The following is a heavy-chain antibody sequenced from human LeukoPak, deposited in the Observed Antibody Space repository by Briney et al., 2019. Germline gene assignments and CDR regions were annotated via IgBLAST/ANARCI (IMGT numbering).Heavy chain of an antibody. V-gene: IGHV4-61*02. CDR1: GGSISSGSYY. Sequence: TLSLTCTVSGGSISSGSYYWSWIRQPAGKGLEWIGRIYTSGSTNYNPPLKSRVTISVETSKNQFSLKLKSVTAADTAVYYCARGGYYGSGNDFRFDPWGQGTLVTVSS. D-gene: IGHD3-10*01. J-gene: IGHJ5*02. CDR3: ARGGYYGSGNDFRFDP. CDR2: IYTSGST.